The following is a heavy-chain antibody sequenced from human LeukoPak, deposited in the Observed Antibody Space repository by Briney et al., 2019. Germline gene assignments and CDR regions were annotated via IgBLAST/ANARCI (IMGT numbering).Heavy chain of an antibody. D-gene: IGHD3-10*01. V-gene: IGHV3-30*19. CDR3: ARDRGFGELLSDYFYDYVMDV. Sequence: GRSLRLSCAASGFTFSSYVMHWVRQAPGKGLEWVAVIPYDGSNKYYADSVKGRFTISRDNSKNTLYLQMNSLRAEDTAVYYCARDRGFGELLSDYFYDYVMDVWGQGTTVTVSS. CDR1: GFTFSSYV. J-gene: IGHJ6*02. CDR2: IPYDGSNK.